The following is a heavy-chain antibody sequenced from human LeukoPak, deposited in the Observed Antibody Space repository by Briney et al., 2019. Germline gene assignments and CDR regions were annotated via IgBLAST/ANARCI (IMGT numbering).Heavy chain of an antibody. CDR2: IWYDGSNK. D-gene: IGHD3-10*01. CDR3: ARDPGH. Sequence: GGSLRLSCAASGFTFSSYGMHWVRQAPGKGLEWVAVIWYDGSNKYYADSVKGRFTISRDNSKNTLYLQLDSLRAEDTAKGYCARDPGHWGQGTLVTVSS. V-gene: IGHV3-33*01. J-gene: IGHJ4*02. CDR1: GFTFSSYG.